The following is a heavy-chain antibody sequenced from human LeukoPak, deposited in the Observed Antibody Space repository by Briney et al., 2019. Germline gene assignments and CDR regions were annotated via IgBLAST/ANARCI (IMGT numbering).Heavy chain of an antibody. CDR1: GFTFSSYW. CDR3: AREGHTDLYGFDY. Sequence: QPGGSLRLSCAASGFTFSSYWMHWVRQAPGKGLMWVSHVNNAGRETTYADSVRGRFTISRDNTKSSLYLQMNSLRAEDTAVYYCAREGHTDLYGFDYWGQGALVTVSS. J-gene: IGHJ4*02. V-gene: IGHV3-74*01. CDR2: VNNAGRET. D-gene: IGHD2-8*01.